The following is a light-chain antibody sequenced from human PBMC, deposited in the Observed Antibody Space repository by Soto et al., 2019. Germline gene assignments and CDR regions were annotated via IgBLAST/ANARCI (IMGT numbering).Light chain of an antibody. Sequence: DIQMTQSPSSLSASVGARVTITCRASQGVGGSLVWIQQKPGKAPKRLISAASSLQSGVPSEFHVSGSGTDVTLTFSSLQADDFATYYCLQDLAYPFTFGPGTKVEIK. V-gene: IGKV1-16*02. CDR1: QGVGGS. J-gene: IGKJ3*01. CDR2: AAS. CDR3: LQDLAYPFT.